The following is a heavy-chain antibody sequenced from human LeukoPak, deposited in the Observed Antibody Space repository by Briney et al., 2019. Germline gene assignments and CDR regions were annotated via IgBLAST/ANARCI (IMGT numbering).Heavy chain of an antibody. Sequence: GRSLRLSCAASGFTFDDFAMHWVRQAPGKGLEWVSGISWNSYNIGYADSVKGRFTISRDNAKNSLYLQMNSLTAEDTALYYCAKVKGGLGPGTYFDCWGQGTLVTVSS. CDR1: GFTFDDFA. V-gene: IGHV3-9*01. CDR3: AKVKGGLGPGTYFDC. J-gene: IGHJ4*02. CDR2: ISWNSYNI. D-gene: IGHD1-7*01.